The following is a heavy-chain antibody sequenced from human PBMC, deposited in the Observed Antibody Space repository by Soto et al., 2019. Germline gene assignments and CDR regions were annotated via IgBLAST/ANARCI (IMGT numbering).Heavy chain of an antibody. V-gene: IGHV4-59*08. J-gene: IGHJ4*02. CDR2: IYYSGST. Sequence: QVQLQESGPGLVKPSETLSLTCTVSGGSMSSYYWSWIRQPPGKGLEWIGYIYYSGSTTYNPSLKKRVTISAATSTTQFSLIPNSGPAADTAVYYCARRWGGALDYWCQATLVTVSS. CDR3: ARRWGGALDY. CDR1: GGSMSSYY. D-gene: IGHD3-16*01.